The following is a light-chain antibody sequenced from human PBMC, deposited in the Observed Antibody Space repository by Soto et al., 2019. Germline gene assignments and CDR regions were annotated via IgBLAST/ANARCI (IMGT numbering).Light chain of an antibody. CDR3: CSYTTSNTLV. CDR1: SSDVGRYNY. V-gene: IGLV2-14*03. Sequence: QSALTQPASVSGSPGQSITISCTGTSSDVGRYNYVSWYQQYPGKAPKLMIYDVNNRPSGVSNRFSGSKSGNTASLTISGLQAEDEADYYFCSYTTSNTLVFGGGTQLTVL. J-gene: IGLJ2*01. CDR2: DVN.